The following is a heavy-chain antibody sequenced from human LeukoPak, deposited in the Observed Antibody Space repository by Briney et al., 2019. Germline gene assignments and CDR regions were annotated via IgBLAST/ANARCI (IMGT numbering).Heavy chain of an antibody. Sequence: GESLKISCKGSGYSFTSYWIGWVRQMPGKGLEWMGIIYPGDSDTRYSPSFQGQVTISADKSISTAYLQWSSLKASDTAMYYCARVSVVVAATPNSYAEYFQHWGQGTLVTVSS. CDR3: ARVSVVVAATPNSYAEYFQH. V-gene: IGHV5-51*01. CDR1: GYSFTSYW. D-gene: IGHD2-15*01. CDR2: IYPGDSDT. J-gene: IGHJ1*01.